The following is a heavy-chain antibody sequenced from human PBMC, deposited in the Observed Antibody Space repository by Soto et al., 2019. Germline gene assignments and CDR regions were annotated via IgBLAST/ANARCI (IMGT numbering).Heavy chain of an antibody. CDR2: ISAYNGNT. CDR3: ARDRWAYYDILTGYPYDAFDI. Sequence: ASVKVSCKASGYTFTIYGISCVLQAPLQWLDWMGWISAYNGNTNYAQKLQGRVTMTTDTSTSTAYMELRSLRSDDTAVYYCARDRWAYYDILTGYPYDAFDIWGQGTMVTVSS. J-gene: IGHJ3*02. D-gene: IGHD3-9*01. V-gene: IGHV1-18*04. CDR1: GYTFTIYG.